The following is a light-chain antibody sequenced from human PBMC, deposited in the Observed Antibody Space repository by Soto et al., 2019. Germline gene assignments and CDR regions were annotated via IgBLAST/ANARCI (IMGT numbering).Light chain of an antibody. Sequence: ETVLTQSPGTLSLSPGERATLSCRASQTIRSNYLAWYRQTPGQAPRLLIYGASNRATGIADRFSGSGSGTDFTLIISRLEPEDFALYYYQQYGSSPWTFGQGTKLEIK. V-gene: IGKV3-20*01. CDR1: QTIRSNY. CDR3: QQYGSSPWT. J-gene: IGKJ1*01. CDR2: GAS.